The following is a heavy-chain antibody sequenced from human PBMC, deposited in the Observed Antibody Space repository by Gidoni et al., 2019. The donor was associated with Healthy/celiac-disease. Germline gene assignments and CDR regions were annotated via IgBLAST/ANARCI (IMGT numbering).Heavy chain of an antibody. CDR2: INHTGST. CDR3: ARGSSDIVVVPAAKHGMDV. CDR1: GGSFSGYY. D-gene: IGHD2-2*01. J-gene: IGHJ6*02. V-gene: IGHV4-34*01. Sequence: QVQLQQWGAGLLKPSETLSLTCAVYGGSFSGYYWSWIRQPPGKGLEWIGEINHTGSTKYNPSLKSRVTISVDTSKNQFSLKLSSGTAADTAVYYCARGSSDIVVVPAAKHGMDVWGQGTTVTVSS.